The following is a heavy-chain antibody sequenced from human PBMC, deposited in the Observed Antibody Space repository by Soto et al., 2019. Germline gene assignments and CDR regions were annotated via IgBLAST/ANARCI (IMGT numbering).Heavy chain of an antibody. D-gene: IGHD6-19*01. J-gene: IGHJ3*02. CDR3: ARGGKQGSPQWLCQKAFYI. CDR1: GGSFSGYY. V-gene: IGHV4-34*01. Sequence: QVQLQQWGAGLLKPSETLSLTCAVDGGSFSGYYWSWIRHPPGKGLEWLGEINHSGRTNYNPSLKSRVTISVDTSKNQFSLKLSSVTAADTAVYYCARGGKQGSPQWLCQKAFYIWGQGTMVTVSS. CDR2: INHSGRT.